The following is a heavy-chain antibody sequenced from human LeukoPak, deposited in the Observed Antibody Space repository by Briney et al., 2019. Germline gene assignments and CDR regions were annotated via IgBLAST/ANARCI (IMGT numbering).Heavy chain of an antibody. J-gene: IGHJ5*02. CDR3: ARVAVPAAIGYNWFDP. CDR2: INPNSGGT. Sequence: ASVKVSCKASGYTFTGYYMHWVRQAPGQGLEWMGWINPNSGGTNYAQKFQGRVTMTRATSISTAYMELSRLRSDDTAVYYCARVAVPAAIGYNWFDPWGQGTLVTVSS. V-gene: IGHV1-2*02. CDR1: GYTFTGYY. D-gene: IGHD2-2*02.